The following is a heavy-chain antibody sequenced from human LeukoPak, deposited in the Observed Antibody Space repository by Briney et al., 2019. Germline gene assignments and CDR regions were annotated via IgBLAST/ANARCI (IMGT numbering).Heavy chain of an antibody. CDR2: ISGSGGST. V-gene: IGHV3-48*01. CDR1: GFTFSNFP. CDR3: GGAAPPAGIGANVQSN. J-gene: IGHJ4*02. Sequence: SGGSLRLSCAASGFTFSNFPIHWVRQAPGKGLEWVSSISGSGGSTYYADSVKGRFTISRDNAKNSLYLQMNSLRAEDTAVYYWGGAAPPAGIGANVQSNWGQGTLVTVPP. D-gene: IGHD1-26*01.